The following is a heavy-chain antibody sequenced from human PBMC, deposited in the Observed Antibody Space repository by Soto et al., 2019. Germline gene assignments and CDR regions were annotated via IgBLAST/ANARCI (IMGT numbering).Heavy chain of an antibody. CDR2: IGPESGAT. J-gene: IGHJ4*02. Sequence: ASVKVSCKTSGYTFTGHYIHWVRQAPQQGPEWMGEIGPESGATRYAQKFRGRVTMTMDTSITTVYMELKNLSPDDTAVYYCGRGRSGQIVIFYWGQGXPVTVYS. CDR3: GRGRSGQIVIFY. D-gene: IGHD3-3*02. CDR1: GYTFTGHY. V-gene: IGHV1-2*02.